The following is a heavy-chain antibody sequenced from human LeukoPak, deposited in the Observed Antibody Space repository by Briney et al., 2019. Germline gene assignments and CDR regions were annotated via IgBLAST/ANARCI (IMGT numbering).Heavy chain of an antibody. D-gene: IGHD6-6*01. J-gene: IGHJ3*02. Sequence: GGSLRLSCTASGFTFGDYAMSWVRQAPGKGLEWVCFIRSKAYGGTTEYAASVKGRFTISRDDSKSIAYLQMNSLETEDTAVYYCTRVGSSSSDDAFDIWGQGTMVTVSS. CDR3: TRVGSSSSDDAFDI. V-gene: IGHV3-49*04. CDR2: IRSKAYGGTT. CDR1: GFTFGDYA.